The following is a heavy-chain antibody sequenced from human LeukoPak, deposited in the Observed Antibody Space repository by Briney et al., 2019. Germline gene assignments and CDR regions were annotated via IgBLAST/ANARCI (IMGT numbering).Heavy chain of an antibody. J-gene: IGHJ4*02. CDR1: GYTFTIYY. CDR3: ARNSPYCTSTSCYNDY. V-gene: IGHV1-2*02. Sequence: ASVKVSCKASGYTFTIYYMHWVRQAPGQGLEWMGWFNPNSGATSYAQRFQGRVTMTRDTSISTAYMELSGLTSDDTAVYYCARNSPYCTSTSCYNDYWGQGTLVTVSS. D-gene: IGHD2-2*02. CDR2: FNPNSGAT.